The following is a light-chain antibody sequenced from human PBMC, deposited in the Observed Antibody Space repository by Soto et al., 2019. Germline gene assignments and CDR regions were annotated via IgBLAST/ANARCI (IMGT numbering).Light chain of an antibody. CDR1: QSVLYNSNSKNY. CDR2: WAS. J-gene: IGKJ1*01. Sequence: DIVMTQSPDSLAVSLGERATINCKSSQSVLYNSNSKNYLAWYQQKPGQPPKLLIYWASTRESGVPDRFSGSGYGPDFTLTISSLQAEDAAVYYCQQYDNTPPTFGQGTKVEIK. CDR3: QQYDNTPPT. V-gene: IGKV4-1*01.